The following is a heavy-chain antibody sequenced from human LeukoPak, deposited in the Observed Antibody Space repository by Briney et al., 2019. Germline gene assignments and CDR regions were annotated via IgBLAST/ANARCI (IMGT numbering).Heavy chain of an antibody. J-gene: IGHJ4*02. CDR3: ARPDTANPSYDFDY. Sequence: GASVKVSCKASGYTFTGYYMHWVRQAPGQGLEWMGWINPNSGGTNYAQKFQGRVTMTRDTSISTAYMELSRLRSDDTAVYYCARPDTANPSYDFDYWGQGTLVTVSS. D-gene: IGHD5-18*01. CDR2: INPNSGGT. V-gene: IGHV1-2*02. CDR1: GYTFTGYY.